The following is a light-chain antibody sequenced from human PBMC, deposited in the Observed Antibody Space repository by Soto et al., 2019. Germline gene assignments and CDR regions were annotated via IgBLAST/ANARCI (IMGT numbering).Light chain of an antibody. CDR3: QQYYTWWT. V-gene: IGKV3-15*01. CDR1: QSISSY. CDR2: DAS. Sequence: VLRQSPDRMCLAPGERATLGGRASQSISSYLAWYQQKPGQAPRLLIYDASTRVTGIPARFSGSGSGTEFTLPISSLQSEDFAVYHCQQYYTWWTFGQGTKVDI. J-gene: IGKJ1*01.